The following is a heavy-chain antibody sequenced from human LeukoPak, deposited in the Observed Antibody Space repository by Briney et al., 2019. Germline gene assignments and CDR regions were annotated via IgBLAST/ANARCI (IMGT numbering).Heavy chain of an antibody. D-gene: IGHD6-19*01. CDR3: AKGGEWLVGYIDN. CDR1: GYTFINYA. V-gene: IGHV7-4-1*02. J-gene: IGHJ4*02. Sequence: GASVKVSCETSGYTFINYAMNWVRQAPGQGLEWMGWINTNTGNPTYAQGFTGRFVFSLDTSVSTAYLHISNLKAEDTAVYYCAKGGEWLVGYIDNWGQGTLVTVSS. CDR2: INTNTGNP.